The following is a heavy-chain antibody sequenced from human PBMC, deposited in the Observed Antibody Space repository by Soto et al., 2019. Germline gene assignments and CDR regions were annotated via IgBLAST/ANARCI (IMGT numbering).Heavy chain of an antibody. D-gene: IGHD6-13*01. V-gene: IGHV1-46*01. CDR2: INPLPTSGST. Sequence: ASVKVSCKASGYIFTDDYIHWVRQAPGQGLEWMAIINPLPTSGSTNYAQKFQGRVTVTRDTSTSTVYLELSSLRSDDTAVYYCARDLAAAAYWGQGTLVTVSS. CDR1: GYIFTDDY. J-gene: IGHJ4*02. CDR3: ARDLAAAAY.